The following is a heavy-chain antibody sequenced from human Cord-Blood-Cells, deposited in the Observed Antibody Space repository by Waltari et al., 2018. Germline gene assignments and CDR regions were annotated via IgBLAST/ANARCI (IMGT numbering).Heavy chain of an antibody. CDR2: ISYDGSNK. Sequence: QVQLVESGGGVVQPGRSLRLSCAASGFTFSSYGMHWVRQAPGKGLEWVAVISYDGSNKYYADSVKGRFTISRDNSKNTLYLQMNSLRAEDTAVYYCAKDGGAAAIDYWGQGTLVTVSS. CDR3: AKDGGAAAIDY. J-gene: IGHJ4*02. V-gene: IGHV3-30*18. CDR1: GFTFSSYG. D-gene: IGHD6-13*01.